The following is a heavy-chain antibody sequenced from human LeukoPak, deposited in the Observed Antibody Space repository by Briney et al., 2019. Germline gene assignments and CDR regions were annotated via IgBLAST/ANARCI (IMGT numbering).Heavy chain of an antibody. Sequence: SETLSLTCTVSGGSISSSSYYWGWIRQPPGKGLEWIGSIYYSGSSYYTPSLKSRLTISVDTSKDQFSLKLTSVTAADTAVYYCAASGYSTRWYYYNFWGQGTLVTVSS. V-gene: IGHV4-39*01. CDR2: IYYSGSS. CDR1: GGSISSSSYY. D-gene: IGHD2-8*01. J-gene: IGHJ4*02. CDR3: AASGYSTRWYYYNF.